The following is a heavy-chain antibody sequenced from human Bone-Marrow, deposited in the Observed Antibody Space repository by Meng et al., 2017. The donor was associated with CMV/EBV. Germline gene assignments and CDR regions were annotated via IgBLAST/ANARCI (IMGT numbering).Heavy chain of an antibody. J-gene: IGHJ6*02. CDR2: IKQDGSEK. V-gene: IGHV3-7*01. CDR1: GFTFSSYW. Sequence: GGSLRLSCAASGFTFSSYWMSWVRQAPGKGLEWVANIKQDGSEKYYVDSVKGRFTISRDNAKNSLYLQMNSLRAEDTAVYYCARDPARFDFWSGHYYYGMDVWGQGTTVNV. D-gene: IGHD3-3*01. CDR3: ARDPARFDFWSGHYYYGMDV.